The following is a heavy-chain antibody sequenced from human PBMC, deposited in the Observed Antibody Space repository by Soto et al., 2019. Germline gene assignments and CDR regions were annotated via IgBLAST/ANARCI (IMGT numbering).Heavy chain of an antibody. CDR2: TGLNGRTT. CDR3: ATVHSTSRSFDY. J-gene: IGHJ4*02. D-gene: IGHD6-6*01. V-gene: IGHV3-23*01. Sequence: LRLSCAASGFTFSMSAMTWVRQAPGKGLEWVSTTGLNGRTTYYTDSVKGRFTVSRDNSKNTLDLHMSSLRAEDTAVYYCATVHSTSRSFDYWGQGTLVTVSS. CDR1: GFTFSMSA.